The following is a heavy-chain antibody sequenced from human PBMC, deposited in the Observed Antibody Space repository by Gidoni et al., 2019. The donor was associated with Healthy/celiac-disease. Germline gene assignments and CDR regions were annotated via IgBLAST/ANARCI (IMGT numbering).Heavy chain of an antibody. Sequence: QVQLQESGPGLVKPSQTLSLTCTVSGGSISSGGYYWSWIRPPPGKGLEWIGYIYYSGSTYYNPSLKSRVTISVDTSKNQFSLKLSSVTAADTAVYYCARSDDYGDYSRANNWFDPWGQGTLVTVSS. D-gene: IGHD4-17*01. CDR1: GGSISSGGYY. CDR3: ARSDDYGDYSRANNWFDP. J-gene: IGHJ5*02. V-gene: IGHV4-31*03. CDR2: IYYSGST.